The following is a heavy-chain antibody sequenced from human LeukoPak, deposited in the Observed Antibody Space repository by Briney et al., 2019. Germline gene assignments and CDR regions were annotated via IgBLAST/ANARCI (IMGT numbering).Heavy chain of an antibody. V-gene: IGHV4-61*01. CDR2: IYYSGST. J-gene: IGHJ3*02. CDR3: ARGKRDSSGYYYYSAFDI. CDR1: GGSVSSGSYY. D-gene: IGHD3-22*01. Sequence: KPSETLSLTCTVSGGSVSSGSYYWSWTRQPPGEGLEWIGDIYYSGSTNYNPSLKSRVTISVDTSKNQFSLKLSSVTAADTAVYYCARGKRDSSGYYYYSAFDIWGQGTMVTVSS.